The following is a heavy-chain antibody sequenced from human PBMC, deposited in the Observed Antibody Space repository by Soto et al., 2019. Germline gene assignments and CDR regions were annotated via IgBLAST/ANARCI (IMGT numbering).Heavy chain of an antibody. V-gene: IGHV1-69*04. CDR1: GGTISSYT. Sequence: GASVKVSCKASGGTISSYTISWVRQAPGQGLEWMGRIIPILGIANYAQKFQGRVTITADKSTSTAYMELSSLRSEDTAVYYCARDLGYSSGWPSGYWGQGTLVTVSS. D-gene: IGHD6-19*01. CDR2: IIPILGIA. J-gene: IGHJ4*02. CDR3: ARDLGYSSGWPSGY.